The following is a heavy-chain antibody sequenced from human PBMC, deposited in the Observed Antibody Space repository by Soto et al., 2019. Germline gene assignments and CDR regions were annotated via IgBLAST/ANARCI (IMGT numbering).Heavy chain of an antibody. CDR2: MSYDGSNK. CDR1: GFTFSNYG. D-gene: IGHD2-2*01. Sequence: QVQLVESGGGVVQPGRSLRLSCAASGFTFSNYGMHWVRQAPGKGLEWVAVMSYDGSNKFYADSVKGRFTISRDNSKNTLYLQMNSRIAEDTAVYYCAKEACSSNSCYAGLGYFDHWGQGTLVTVSS. V-gene: IGHV3-30*18. J-gene: IGHJ4*02. CDR3: AKEACSSNSCYAGLGYFDH.